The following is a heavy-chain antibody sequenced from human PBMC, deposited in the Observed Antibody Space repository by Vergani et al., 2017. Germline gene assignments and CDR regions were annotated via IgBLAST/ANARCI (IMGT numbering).Heavy chain of an antibody. CDR3: ARVVHIAAAVYFDY. V-gene: IGHV4-34*01. D-gene: IGHD6-13*01. CDR1: GGSFSGYY. J-gene: IGHJ4*02. Sequence: QVQLQQWGAGLLKPSETLSLTCAVYGGSFSGYYWSWIRQPPGKGLEWIGEINHRGSTNYNPSLKSLVTISVDTSKNPFSLKLSSVTAADTAVYYCARVVHIAAAVYFDYWGQGTLVTVSS. CDR2: INHRGST.